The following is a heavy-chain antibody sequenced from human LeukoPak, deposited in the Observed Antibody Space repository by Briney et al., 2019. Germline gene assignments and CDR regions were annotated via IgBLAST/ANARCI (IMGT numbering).Heavy chain of an antibody. D-gene: IGHD6-13*01. Sequence: ETLSLTCTVSGGSISSYYWSWIRQPPGKGLEWIGYIYYSGSTNYNPSLKSRVTISVDTSKNQFSLKLSSVTAADTAVYYCAREVGGYSSSWYGDYFDYWGQGTLVTVSS. CDR1: GGSISSYY. J-gene: IGHJ4*02. CDR2: IYYSGST. CDR3: AREVGGYSSSWYGDYFDY. V-gene: IGHV4-59*01.